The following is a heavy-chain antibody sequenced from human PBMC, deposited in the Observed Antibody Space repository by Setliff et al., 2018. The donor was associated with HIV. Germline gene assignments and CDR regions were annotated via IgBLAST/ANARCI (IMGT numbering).Heavy chain of an antibody. CDR2: MNPNSGNT. Sequence: EASVKVSCKASGYTFTSYDINWVRQATGQGLEWMGWMNPNSGNTGYAQKFQGRVTMTRDTSISTAYMELSSLRSDDTAVYYCARGAWYSSGWYSSRYMDVWGNGTTVTVSS. D-gene: IGHD6-19*01. V-gene: IGHV1-8*02. J-gene: IGHJ6*03. CDR3: ARGAWYSSGWYSSRYMDV. CDR1: GYTFTSYD.